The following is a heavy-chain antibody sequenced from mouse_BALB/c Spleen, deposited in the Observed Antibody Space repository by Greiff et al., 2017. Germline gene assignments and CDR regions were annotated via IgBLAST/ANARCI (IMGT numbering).Heavy chain of an antibody. Sequence: VQLQQSGAELARPGASVKMSCKASGYTFTSYTMHWVKQRPGQGLEWIGYINPSSGYTNYNQKFKDKATLTADKSSSTAYMQLSSLTSEDSAVYYCARRGYYDYDEAWFAYWGQGTLVTVSA. CDR1: GYTFTSYT. D-gene: IGHD2-4*01. V-gene: IGHV1-4*01. CDR3: ARRGYYDYDEAWFAY. CDR2: INPSSGYT. J-gene: IGHJ3*01.